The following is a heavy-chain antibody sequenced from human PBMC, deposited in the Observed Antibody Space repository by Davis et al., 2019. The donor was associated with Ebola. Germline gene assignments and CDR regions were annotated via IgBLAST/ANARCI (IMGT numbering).Heavy chain of an antibody. CDR1: GYTFTSYG. J-gene: IGHJ4*02. CDR2: ISAYNGNT. Sequence: AASVKVSCKASGYTFTSYGISWVRQAPGQGLEWMGWISAYNGNTNYAQNFQDRVTMTTDTSTSTVYMELRSLRSDDTAVYYCARDIRNTIFGVVIIGHWGQGTLVTVSS. D-gene: IGHD3-3*01. V-gene: IGHV1-18*04. CDR3: ARDIRNTIFGVVIIGH.